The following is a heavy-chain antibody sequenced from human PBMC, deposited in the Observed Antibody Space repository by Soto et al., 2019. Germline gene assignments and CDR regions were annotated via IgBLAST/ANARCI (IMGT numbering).Heavy chain of an antibody. V-gene: IGHV3-23*01. CDR3: AKDLPTIFGVVISYYYYGMDV. CDR2: ISGSGGST. J-gene: IGHJ6*02. D-gene: IGHD3-3*01. Sequence: PGGSLRLSCAASGFTFSSYAMSWVRQAPGKGLEWVSAISGSGGSTYYADSVKGRFTISRGNSKNTLYLQMNSLRAEDTAVYYCAKDLPTIFGVVISYYYYGMDVWGQGTTVTVSS. CDR1: GFTFSSYA.